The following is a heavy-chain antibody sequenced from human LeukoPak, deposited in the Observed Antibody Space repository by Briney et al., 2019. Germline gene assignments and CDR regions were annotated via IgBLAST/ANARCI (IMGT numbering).Heavy chain of an antibody. V-gene: IGHV3-23*01. D-gene: IGHD3-22*01. CDR3: AKDGGRYYYDSSGYYLDY. CDR2: ISGSGDST. Sequence: GGSLRLSCAASGFTFSSYAMSWVRQAPGKGLEWVSAISGSGDSTYYADSVKGRFTISRDNSKNTPYLQMNSLRAEDTAVYYCAKDGGRYYYDSSGYYLDYWGQGTLVTVSS. CDR1: GFTFSSYA. J-gene: IGHJ4*02.